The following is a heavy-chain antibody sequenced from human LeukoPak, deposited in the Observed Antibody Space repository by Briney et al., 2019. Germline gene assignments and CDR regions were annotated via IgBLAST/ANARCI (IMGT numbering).Heavy chain of an antibody. J-gene: IGHJ4*02. CDR2: ISGSGGST. V-gene: IGHV3-23*01. CDR1: GFTFSTYP. Sequence: PGGSLRLSCAGSGFTFSTYPMSWVRQAPGKGLEWVSTISGSGGSTYYADSVKGRFTISRDNSKNTLYLQMNSLRAEDTTVYYCAKERTQTTSFDYWGQGTLVTVSS. CDR3: AKERTQTTSFDY. D-gene: IGHD2/OR15-2a*01.